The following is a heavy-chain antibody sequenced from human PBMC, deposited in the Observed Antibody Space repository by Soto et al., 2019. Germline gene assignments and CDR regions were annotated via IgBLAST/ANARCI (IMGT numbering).Heavy chain of an antibody. V-gene: IGHV3-15*01. Sequence: GSLSLSCAASGFTFSNAWMSWVRQAPGKGLEWVGRIKSKTDGGTTDYAAPVKGRFTISRDDSKNTLYLQMNSLKTEYTAVYYCTTDSPGTEAFDIWGQGTMVTVSS. CDR3: TTDSPGTEAFDI. CDR1: GFTFSNAW. J-gene: IGHJ3*02. CDR2: IKSKTDGGTT.